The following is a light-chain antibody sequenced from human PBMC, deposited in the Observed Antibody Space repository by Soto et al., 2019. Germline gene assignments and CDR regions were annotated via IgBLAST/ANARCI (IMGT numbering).Light chain of an antibody. J-gene: IGKJ2*01. CDR1: QSVSSSY. Sequence: EIVLTQSPGTLSLSPGERATLSCRASQSVSSSYLAWYQQKPGQAPRLLIYGASSMATGIPDRFSGSGSGTDFTLTISRLEPEDFAVYYCQQYGSSPPYTVGQGTKLEIK. V-gene: IGKV3-20*01. CDR2: GAS. CDR3: QQYGSSPPYT.